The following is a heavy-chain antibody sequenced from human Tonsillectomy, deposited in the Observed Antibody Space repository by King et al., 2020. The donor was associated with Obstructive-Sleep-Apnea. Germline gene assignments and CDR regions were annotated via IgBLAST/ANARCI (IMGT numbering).Heavy chain of an antibody. D-gene: IGHD3-10*01. J-gene: IGHJ4*02. V-gene: IGHV3-30*03. CDR3: ARDRGTIVRGVLGYLVY. Sequence: VQLVESGGGVVQPGRSLRLSCAASGFTFSDKGMHWVRQAPGKGLEWLALISSDGKNKHYSDSVKGRITISRDNANNRLFLQMNSLTEEDTAVYFCARDRGTIVRGVLGYLVYWGQGTLVTVSS. CDR2: ISSDGKNK. CDR1: GFTFSDKG.